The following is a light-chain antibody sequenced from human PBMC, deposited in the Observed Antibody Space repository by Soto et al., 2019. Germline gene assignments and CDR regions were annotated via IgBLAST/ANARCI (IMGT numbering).Light chain of an antibody. CDR1: QSLVYSDGNTY. CDR3: MQGTHWLWT. Sequence: DVVMTQSPLSLTVTLGQPASISCRSSQSLVYSDGNTYLNWFQQRPGQSPRRLIYKVSNRDSGVPDRFSGSGSGTDFTLKISRVEAEDVGVNYCMQGTHWLWTFGQGTKVEIK. CDR2: KVS. J-gene: IGKJ1*01. V-gene: IGKV2-30*01.